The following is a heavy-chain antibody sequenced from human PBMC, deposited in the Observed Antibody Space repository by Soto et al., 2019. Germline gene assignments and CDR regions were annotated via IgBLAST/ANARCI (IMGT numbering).Heavy chain of an antibody. V-gene: IGHV1-69*12. CDR3: GEDYHRGGVDY. Sequence: QVQLVQSGAEVKKPGSSVKVSCKASGGTFSSYAISWVRQAPGQGLEWMGGIIPIFGTANYAQKFQGRVTITADESTSPGYMEVGRLRSEETAGYFWGEDYHRGGVDYWSQGTLVTVSS. D-gene: IGHD2-2*01. CDR2: IIPIFGTA. J-gene: IGHJ4*02. CDR1: GGTFSSYA.